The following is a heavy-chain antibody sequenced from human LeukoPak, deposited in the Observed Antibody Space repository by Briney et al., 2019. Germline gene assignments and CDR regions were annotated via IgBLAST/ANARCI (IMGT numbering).Heavy chain of an antibody. CDR1: GGSISSSSYY. J-gene: IGHJ4*02. CDR2: IYYSGST. Sequence: SETLSLTCTVSGGSISSSSYYWGWIRQPPGKGLEWIGYIYYSGSTNYNPSLKSRVTISVDTSKNQFSLKLSSVTAADTAVYYCARGRHSSSSDYWGQGTLVTVSS. CDR3: ARGRHSSSSDY. V-gene: IGHV4-61*05. D-gene: IGHD6-6*01.